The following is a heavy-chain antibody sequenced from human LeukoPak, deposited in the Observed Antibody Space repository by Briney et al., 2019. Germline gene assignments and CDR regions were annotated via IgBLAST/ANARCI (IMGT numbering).Heavy chain of an antibody. Sequence: SETLSLTCTVSGGSISSYYWSWIRQPPGKGLEWIGSIYYSGSTYYNPSLKSRVTISVDTSKNQFSLKLSSVTAADTAVYYCARDGNYDSSGYPNFDYWGQGTLVTVSS. J-gene: IGHJ4*02. CDR2: IYYSGST. CDR1: GGSISSYY. D-gene: IGHD3-22*01. CDR3: ARDGNYDSSGYPNFDY. V-gene: IGHV4-59*12.